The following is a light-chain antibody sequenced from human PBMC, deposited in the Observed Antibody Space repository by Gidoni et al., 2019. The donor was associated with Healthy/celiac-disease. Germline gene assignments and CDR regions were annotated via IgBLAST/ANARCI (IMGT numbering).Light chain of an antibody. V-gene: IGKV1-9*01. Sequence: IQLTQSPSSLSASVGDRVTITCRASQGISSYLAWYQQKPGKAPKLLIYAASTLQSGVQSRFSGSGSGTDFTLTISSLQPEDFATYYCQQLNSYPLTFAGGTKVEIK. CDR2: AAS. CDR3: QQLNSYPLT. J-gene: IGKJ4*01. CDR1: QGISSY.